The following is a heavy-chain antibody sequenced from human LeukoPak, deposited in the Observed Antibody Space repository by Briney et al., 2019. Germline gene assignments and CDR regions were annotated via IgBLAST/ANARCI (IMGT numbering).Heavy chain of an antibody. CDR2: IYTSGST. V-gene: IGHV4-61*02. D-gene: IGHD2-2*01. CDR3: ASCSSTSCYADYYYYMDV. CDR1: GGSISSGSYY. Sequence: SQTLSLTCTVSGGSISSGSYYWSWIRQPAGKGLEWIGRIYTSGSTNYNPSLKSRVTISVDTSKNQFSLKLSSVTAAGTAVYYCASCSSTSCYADYYYYMDVWGKGTTVTISS. J-gene: IGHJ6*03.